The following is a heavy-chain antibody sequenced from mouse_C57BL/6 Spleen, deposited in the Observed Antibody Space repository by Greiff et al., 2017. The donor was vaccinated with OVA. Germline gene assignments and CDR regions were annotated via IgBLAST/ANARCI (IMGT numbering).Heavy chain of an antibody. J-gene: IGHJ4*01. CDR2: IDPSDSYT. CDR1: GYTFTSYW. CDR3: ARGGYYGNYVAMDY. D-gene: IGHD2-1*01. Sequence: QVQLQQPGAELVMPGASVKLSCKASGYTFTSYWMHWVKQRPGQGLEWIGEIDPSDSYTNYNQKFKGKSTLTVDKSSSTAYMQLSSLTSEDSAVYCCARGGYYGNYVAMDYWGQGTSVTVSS. V-gene: IGHV1-69*01.